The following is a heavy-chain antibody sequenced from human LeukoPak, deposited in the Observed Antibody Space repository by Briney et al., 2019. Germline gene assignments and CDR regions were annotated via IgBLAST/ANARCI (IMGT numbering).Heavy chain of an antibody. CDR1: GGSISSYY. D-gene: IGHD6-19*01. CDR3: ARDPSSGWFTDAFDI. Sequence: PSETLSLTCTVSGGSISSYYWSWIRQPPGKGLEWIGYIYYSGSTNYNPSLKSRVTISVDTSKNQFPLKLSSVTAADTAVYYCARDPSSGWFTDAFDIWGQGTMVTVSS. V-gene: IGHV4-59*01. J-gene: IGHJ3*02. CDR2: IYYSGST.